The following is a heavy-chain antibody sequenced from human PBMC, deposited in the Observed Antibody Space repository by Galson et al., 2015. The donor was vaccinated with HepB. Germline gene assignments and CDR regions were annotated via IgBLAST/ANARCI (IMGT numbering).Heavy chain of an antibody. Sequence: SLRLSCAASGFTFNNYNMSWVRQAPGKGLEWVSAISGSGGSTYYADSVKGRFTISRDNSKNTLYLQMNSLRAEDTAVYYCAKKKGALLFDPWGQGTLVTVSS. CDR1: GFTFNNYN. CDR3: AKKKGALLFDP. CDR2: ISGSGGST. V-gene: IGHV3-23*01. J-gene: IGHJ5*02. D-gene: IGHD1-26*01.